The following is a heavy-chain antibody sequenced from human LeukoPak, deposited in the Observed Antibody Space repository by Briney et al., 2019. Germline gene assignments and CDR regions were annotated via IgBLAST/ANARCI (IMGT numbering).Heavy chain of an antibody. D-gene: IGHD5-24*01. Sequence: GGSLRLSCAASRFTFSSYWMSWVRQAPGKGLEWVANIKQDGSEKYYVDSVKGRFTISRDNAKNSLYLQMNSLRAEDTAVYYCARDGATLVDRWLKDYWGQGTLVTVSS. J-gene: IGHJ4*02. CDR2: IKQDGSEK. V-gene: IGHV3-7*01. CDR3: ARDGATLVDRWLKDY. CDR1: RFTFSSYW.